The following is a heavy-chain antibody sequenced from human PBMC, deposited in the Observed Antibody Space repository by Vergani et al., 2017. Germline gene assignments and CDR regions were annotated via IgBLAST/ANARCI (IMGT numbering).Heavy chain of an antibody. J-gene: IGHJ6*02. D-gene: IGHD5-12*01. V-gene: IGHV5-51*01. Sequence: EVQLVQSGAEVQKPGESLKISCKGSGYSFTSYWIGWVRQMPGEGLEWMGIIYPGDSDTRYSPSFQGQVTISADKSISTAYLQWSSLKDSDTAMDYCARERGYSGYDYPRAYQGGYYYGMDVWGQGTTVTVSS. CDR1: GYSFTSYW. CDR3: ARERGYSGYDYPRAYQGGYYYGMDV. CDR2: IYPGDSDT.